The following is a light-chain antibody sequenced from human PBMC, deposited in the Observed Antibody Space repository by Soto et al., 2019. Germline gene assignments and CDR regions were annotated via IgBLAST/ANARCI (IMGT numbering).Light chain of an antibody. V-gene: IGKV1-5*03. CDR2: KAS. CDR3: QHYNSYSEA. CDR1: QTISSW. J-gene: IGKJ1*01. Sequence: IQVTQSPSSLSASVGDRVTITCRASQTISSWLAWYQQKPGKAPKLLIYKASTLKSGVASRFSGSGSGTEFTLTISSLQPDDFATYYCQHYNSYSEAFGQGTKVDIK.